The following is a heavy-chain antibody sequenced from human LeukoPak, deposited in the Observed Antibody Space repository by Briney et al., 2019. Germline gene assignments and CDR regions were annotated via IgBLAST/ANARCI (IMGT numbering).Heavy chain of an antibody. V-gene: IGHV4-34*01. D-gene: IGHD4/OR15-4a*01. CDR3: AKGPYLTFDY. J-gene: IGHJ4*02. CDR1: GGSFSGYY. CDR2: INHSGST. Sequence: PSETLSLTCAVYGGSFSGYYWSWIRQPPGKGLEWIGEINHSGSTNYNPSLKSRVTISVDRSKNQFSLKLSSVTAADTAVYYCAKGPYLTFDYWGQGTLVTVSS.